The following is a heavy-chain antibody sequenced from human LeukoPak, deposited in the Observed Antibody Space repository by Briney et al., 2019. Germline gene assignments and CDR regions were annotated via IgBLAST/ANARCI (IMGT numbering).Heavy chain of an antibody. CDR2: INPNSGGT. CDR3: ARGSITVVVAYYYYGMDV. CDR1: GYTFTGYY. J-gene: IGHJ6*02. V-gene: IGHV1-2*04. Sequence: ASVKVSCKASGYTFTGYYMHWVRQAPGQGLEWMGWINPNSGGTNYAQKFQGWVTMTRDTSVSTAYMELSKLRSDDTAVYYCARGSITVVVAYYYYGMDVWGQGTTVTVSS. D-gene: IGHD3-22*01.